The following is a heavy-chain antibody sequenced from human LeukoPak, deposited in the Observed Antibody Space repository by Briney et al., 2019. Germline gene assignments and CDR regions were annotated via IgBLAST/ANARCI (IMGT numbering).Heavy chain of an antibody. D-gene: IGHD6-13*01. CDR3: ARDWSMSSSWYY. J-gene: IGHJ4*02. CDR2: ISYDGSNK. CDR1: GFTFSSYA. V-gene: IGHV3-30-3*01. Sequence: GGSLRLACAASGFTFSSYAMHWVCQAPGKGLEWVPVISYDGSNKYYADSVKGRFTISRDNAKNSLYLQMNSLRAEDTAVYYCARDWSMSSSWYYWGQGTLVTVSS.